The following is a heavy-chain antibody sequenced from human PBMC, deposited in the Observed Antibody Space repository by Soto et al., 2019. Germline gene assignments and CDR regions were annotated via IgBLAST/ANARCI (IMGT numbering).Heavy chain of an antibody. J-gene: IGHJ6*02. CDR2: ITGRGAGT. CDR1: GLSFTNYA. V-gene: IGHV3-23*01. Sequence: GGTLRLSCAASGLSFTNYAMSWVRQAPGKGLEWVSAITGRGAGTYYADSMKGRFTISRDNSKNTLYLQVNSLRAEDTAVYYCAKAPPIPLYGMDVCGQAPTVTVSS. CDR3: AKAPPIPLYGMDV. D-gene: IGHD2-21*01.